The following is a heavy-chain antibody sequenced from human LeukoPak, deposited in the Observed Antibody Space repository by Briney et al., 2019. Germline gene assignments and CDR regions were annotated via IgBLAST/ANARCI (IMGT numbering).Heavy chain of an antibody. V-gene: IGHV4-38-2*02. CDR3: ARGGYGDAYFQH. J-gene: IGHJ1*01. CDR1: GYSISSGYY. CDR2: IYNSGST. D-gene: IGHD4-17*01. Sequence: SETLSLTCTVSGYSISSGYYWGWIRQSPGKGLEWIGSIYNSGSTYYNPSPKSRVTISIDTSKNQFSLKLSTVTAADTAVYYCARGGYGDAYFQHWGQGTLVTVSS.